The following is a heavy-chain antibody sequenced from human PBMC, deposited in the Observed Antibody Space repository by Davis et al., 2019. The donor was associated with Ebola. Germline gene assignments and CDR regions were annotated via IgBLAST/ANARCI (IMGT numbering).Heavy chain of an antibody. CDR1: GFTFSSYW. J-gene: IGHJ4*02. CDR2: IKQDGSEK. D-gene: IGHD6-19*01. Sequence: GESLKISCAASGFTFSSYWMSWVRQAPGKGLEWVANIKQDGSEKYYADSVKGRFTISRDNAKNSLYLQMNSLRAEDTAMYFCARWAGPLWVGFNYWGQGTLVTVSS. V-gene: IGHV3-7*03. CDR3: ARWAGPLWVGFNY.